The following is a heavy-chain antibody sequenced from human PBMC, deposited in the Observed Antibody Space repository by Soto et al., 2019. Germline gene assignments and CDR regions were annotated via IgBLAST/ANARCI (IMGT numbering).Heavy chain of an antibody. Sequence: SETLSLTCAVYGGSFSGYYWSWIRQPPGKGLEWIGEINHSGSTNYNPSLKSRVTISVDTSKNQFSLKLSSVTAADTAVYYCARGAPAGRFLPKNIVATKYFDYWGQGTLVTVSS. J-gene: IGHJ4*02. V-gene: IGHV4-34*01. CDR2: INHSGST. CDR3: ARGAPAGRFLPKNIVATKYFDY. CDR1: GGSFSGYY. D-gene: IGHD5-12*01.